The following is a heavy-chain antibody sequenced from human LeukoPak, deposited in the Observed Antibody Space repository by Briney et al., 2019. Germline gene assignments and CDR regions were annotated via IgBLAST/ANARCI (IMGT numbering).Heavy chain of an antibody. J-gene: IGHJ4*02. CDR2: IKSKTDGGTP. Sequence: GGSLRLSCAASGFTVSSNYMSWVRQAPGKGLEWVGRIKSKTDGGTPDYAAPVKGRFTISRDDSKNTLYLQMNSLKTEDTAVYYCTGVSRSSWYDYWGQGTLVTVSS. V-gene: IGHV3-15*01. CDR3: TGVSRSSWYDY. CDR1: GFTVSSNY. D-gene: IGHD6-13*01.